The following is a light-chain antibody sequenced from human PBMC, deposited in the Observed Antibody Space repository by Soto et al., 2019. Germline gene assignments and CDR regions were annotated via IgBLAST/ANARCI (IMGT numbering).Light chain of an antibody. CDR1: ALPKQY. CDR2: KDS. V-gene: IGLV3-25*03. Sequence: SYELTQPPSVSVSPGQTVRITCSGDALPKQYAYWYQQKPGQAPVLVIYKDSERPSGIPERFSGSSSGTTVTLTISGVQAEDEADYYCQSADSSGTPVVFGGGTKVTVL. J-gene: IGLJ2*01. CDR3: QSADSSGTPVV.